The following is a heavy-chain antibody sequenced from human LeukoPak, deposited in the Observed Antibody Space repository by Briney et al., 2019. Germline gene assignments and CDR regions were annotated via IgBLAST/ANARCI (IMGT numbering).Heavy chain of an antibody. CDR2: IHYSGST. V-gene: IGHV4-59*01. J-gene: IGHJ4*02. CDR3: ARGGLEYQLLSYFDY. D-gene: IGHD2-2*01. Sequence: ETLSLTCTVSGGSISSYYWSWIRQPPGKGLEWIGYIHYSGSTNFNPSLKSRVTISVDTSKNQFSLKLSSVTAADTAVYYCARGGLEYQLLSYFDYWGQGTLVTVSS. CDR1: GGSISSYY.